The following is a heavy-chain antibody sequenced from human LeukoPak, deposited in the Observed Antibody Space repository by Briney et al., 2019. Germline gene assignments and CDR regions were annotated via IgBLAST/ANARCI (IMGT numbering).Heavy chain of an antibody. CDR2: IIPIFGTA. Sequence: SVKVSCKASGGTFSSYAVSWVRQAPGQGLEWMGGIIPIFGTANYAQKFQGRVTITADESTSTAYMELSSLRSEDTAVYYCAREPVPAAAQSWYYFDYWGQGTLVTVSS. CDR1: GGTFSSYA. V-gene: IGHV1-69*01. CDR3: AREPVPAAAQSWYYFDY. J-gene: IGHJ4*02. D-gene: IGHD2-2*01.